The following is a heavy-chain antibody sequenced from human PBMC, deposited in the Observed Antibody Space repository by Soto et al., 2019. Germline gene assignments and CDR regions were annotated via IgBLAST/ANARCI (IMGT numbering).Heavy chain of an antibody. CDR1: GGSISSGGYY. V-gene: IGHV4-31*03. CDR2: TFNSERT. CDR3: ARAANYYDTSGYYYKLFDY. D-gene: IGHD3-22*01. Sequence: SETLSLTCSVSGGSISSGGYYWSWIRQHPGKGLEWIGYTFNSERTYYNTSLKSRVSISVDTSENQFSLKLNSVTAADTAMYYCARAANYYDTSGYYYKLFDYWGQGTSVTVPQ. J-gene: IGHJ4*02.